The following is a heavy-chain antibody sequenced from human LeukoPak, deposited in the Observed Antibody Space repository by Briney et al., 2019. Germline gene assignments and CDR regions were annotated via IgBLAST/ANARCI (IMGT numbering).Heavy chain of an antibody. Sequence: SETLFLTCTVSGGSISSGSWSWIRQPPGKGVEWIGYIHYSGSTNYNPSLKSRVTISVDTSKNQFSLKLSSVTAADTAVYYCARGSGWYYYWGQGTLVTVSS. CDR1: GGSISSGS. CDR3: ARGSGWYYY. CDR2: IHYSGST. J-gene: IGHJ4*02. D-gene: IGHD6-19*01. V-gene: IGHV4-59*01.